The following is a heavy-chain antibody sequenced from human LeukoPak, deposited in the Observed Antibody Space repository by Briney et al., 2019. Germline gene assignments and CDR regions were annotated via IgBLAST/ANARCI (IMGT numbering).Heavy chain of an antibody. CDR3: AKDQYDYVRGEFDY. D-gene: IGHD3-16*01. J-gene: IGHJ4*02. CDR1: GFTFSSYG. CDR2: IWYDGSNK. Sequence: GRSLRLSCAASGFTFSSYGMHWARQAPGKGLEWVAVIWYDGSNKYYADSVKGRFTISRDNSKNTLYLQMNSLRVEDTAVYYCAKDQYDYVRGEFDYWGQGTLVTVSS. V-gene: IGHV3-33*06.